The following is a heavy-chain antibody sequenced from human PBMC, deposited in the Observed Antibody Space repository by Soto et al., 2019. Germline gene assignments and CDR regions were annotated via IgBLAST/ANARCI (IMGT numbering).Heavy chain of an antibody. J-gene: IGHJ4*02. V-gene: IGHV3-30*03. CDR2: ISYDGSNK. CDR1: GFTFSNYG. CDR3: ARDRARAAASALMGASDY. Sequence: QVQLVESGGGVVQPGRSLRLSCAASGFTFSNYGMHWVRQAPGKGLEWVAVISYDGSNKYYVDSVKVRFTISRDNSKNTLYLQIDSLRVVDTAVYYCARDRARAAASALMGASDYRGQGTLVTVSS. D-gene: IGHD6-13*01.